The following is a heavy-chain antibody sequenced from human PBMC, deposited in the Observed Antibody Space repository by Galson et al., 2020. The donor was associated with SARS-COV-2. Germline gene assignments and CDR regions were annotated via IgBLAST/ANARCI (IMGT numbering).Heavy chain of an antibody. CDR1: GFTFDDYA. CDR3: AKTSKGYFGPFEY. Sequence: SLKISCAASGFTFDDYAMHWVRQAPGKGLEWVPGINWNSGTIGYADSVKGRFTISRDNAKNSLYLQMNSLRAEDTALYYCAKTSKGYFGPFEYWGQGTPVTVSS. V-gene: IGHV3-9*01. D-gene: IGHD3-9*01. CDR2: INWNSGTI. J-gene: IGHJ4*02.